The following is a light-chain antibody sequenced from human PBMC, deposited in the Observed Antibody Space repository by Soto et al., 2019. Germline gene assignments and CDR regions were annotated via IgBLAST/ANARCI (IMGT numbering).Light chain of an antibody. J-gene: IGKJ5*01. V-gene: IGKV3-11*01. CDR2: DAS. Sequence: EVVLTQSPATLSLSPGERATLSCRASQSVSIYLAWYQQKPGQAPRLLIYDASNRATGVPARFSGSGSGTDFTLTISSLEPEDFTVYYCQQRLTWPPLTFGHGTRLEIK. CDR3: QQRLTWPPLT. CDR1: QSVSIY.